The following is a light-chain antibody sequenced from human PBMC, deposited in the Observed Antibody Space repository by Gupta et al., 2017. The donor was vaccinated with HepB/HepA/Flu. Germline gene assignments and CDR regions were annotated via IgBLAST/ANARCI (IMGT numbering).Light chain of an antibody. CDR2: LGF. CDR1: QSLLHSNGYTH. J-gene: IGKJ1*01. CDR3: MQTLGSPQT. V-gene: IGKV2-28*01. Sequence: IVMTQSPLSLPVTPGEPASVSCRSSQSLLHSNGYTHLAWYLQKPGQSPQLLIYLGFNRASGVPDRFSGSGSGTDFTLEISRVEAEDVGVYYCMQTLGSPQTFGQGTKVEIK.